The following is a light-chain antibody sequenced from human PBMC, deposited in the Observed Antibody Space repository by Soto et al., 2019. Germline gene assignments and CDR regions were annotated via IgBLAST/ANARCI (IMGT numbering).Light chain of an antibody. CDR1: SSNIGSNT. CDR2: STN. V-gene: IGLV1-44*01. J-gene: IGLJ2*01. CDR3: GAWAGSLNVVL. Sequence: QSALTQPPSASGTPGQRVTISCSGSSSNIGSNTVNWYQQLPGSAPKLLMYSTNQRPSGVADRFSGSKSGTSASLALRGLQSEDEADYYCGAWAGSLNVVLFGGGTKVTVL.